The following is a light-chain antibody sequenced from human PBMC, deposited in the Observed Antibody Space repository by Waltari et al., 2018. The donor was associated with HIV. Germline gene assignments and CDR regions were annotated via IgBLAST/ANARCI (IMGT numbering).Light chain of an antibody. J-gene: IGLJ1*01. Sequence: QSALTQPRSVSGSPGQPVTISCTGTSSDVGGYNYVSWYQQHPGKAPKLMIYDGNKRPSGVPERFAGSKSGNTASLTISGLQTEDEADDYCYSYAGSYTSVFGTGTTVTVL. CDR2: DGN. CDR1: SSDVGGYNY. CDR3: YSYAGSYTSV. V-gene: IGLV2-11*01.